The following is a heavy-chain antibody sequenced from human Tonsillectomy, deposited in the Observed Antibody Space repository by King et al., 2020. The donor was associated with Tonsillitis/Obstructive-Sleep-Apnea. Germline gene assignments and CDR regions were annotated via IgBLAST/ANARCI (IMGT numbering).Heavy chain of an antibody. CDR3: ARESGIQLWSTPPDSFDI. CDR1: GFTFSNYA. Sequence: VQLVESGGGVVQPGRSLTLSCAASGFTFSNYAMHWVRQAPGKGLEWMAVISYDGSNKYYADSVKGRFTISRDNSKNTLYLQMNSLRAEDTAVYYCARESGIQLWSTPPDSFDIWGQGTMVTVSS. D-gene: IGHD5-18*01. CDR2: ISYDGSNK. J-gene: IGHJ3*02. V-gene: IGHV3-30-3*01.